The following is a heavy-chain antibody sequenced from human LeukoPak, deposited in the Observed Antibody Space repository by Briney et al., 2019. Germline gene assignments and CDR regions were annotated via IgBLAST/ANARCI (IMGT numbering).Heavy chain of an antibody. V-gene: IGHV3-9*01. J-gene: IGHJ4*02. CDR1: GFTFDDYA. CDR2: ISWNSGSI. Sequence: GGSLRLSCAASGFTFDDYAMHWVRQAPGKGLEWVSGISWNSGSIGYADSVKGRSTISRDNAKNSLYLQMNSLRAEDTALYYCAKAAQSTYYDSSGYYGYWGQGTLVTVSS. CDR3: AKAAQSTYYDSSGYYGY. D-gene: IGHD3-22*01.